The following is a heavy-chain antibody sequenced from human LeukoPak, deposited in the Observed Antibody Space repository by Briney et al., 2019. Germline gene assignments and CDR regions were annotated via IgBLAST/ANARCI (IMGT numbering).Heavy chain of an antibody. Sequence: SETLSLTCTASGGSISSYYWSWIRQPAGKGLEWIGRIYTSGSTNYNPSLKSRVTMSVDTSKNQFSLKLSSVTAADTAVYYCARGRSTSCCNWFDPWGQGTLVTVSS. D-gene: IGHD2-2*01. CDR3: ARGRSTSCCNWFDP. V-gene: IGHV4-4*07. CDR1: GGSISSYY. CDR2: IYTSGST. J-gene: IGHJ5*02.